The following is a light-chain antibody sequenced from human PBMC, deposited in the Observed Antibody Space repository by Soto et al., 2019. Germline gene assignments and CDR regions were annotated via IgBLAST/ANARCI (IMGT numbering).Light chain of an antibody. Sequence: EVLLTQSPGPLSLSPGERATLSCRASHSISSNYLAWYQQKPGQAPRLLIHGASSRATGISDRFSGGGSGTDLTLTISRLEPEEFAVYYCQQYGTSLWAFGQGTKVHIK. CDR3: QQYGTSLWA. V-gene: IGKV3-20*01. J-gene: IGKJ1*01. CDR2: GAS. CDR1: HSISSNY.